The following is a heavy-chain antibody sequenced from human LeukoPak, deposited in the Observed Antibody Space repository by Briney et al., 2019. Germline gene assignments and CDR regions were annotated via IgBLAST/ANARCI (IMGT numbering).Heavy chain of an antibody. D-gene: IGHD6-19*01. CDR3: ARGLGRNYSSGWYVG. J-gene: IGHJ4*02. Sequence: GGSLRLSCAASGFTFSSYAMHWVRQAPGKGLEWVAVISYDGSNKYYADSVKGRFTISRDNPKNTLYLQMNSLRAEDTAVYFCARGLGRNYSSGWYVGWGQGTLVTVSS. CDR1: GFTFSSYA. CDR2: ISYDGSNK. V-gene: IGHV3-30-3*01.